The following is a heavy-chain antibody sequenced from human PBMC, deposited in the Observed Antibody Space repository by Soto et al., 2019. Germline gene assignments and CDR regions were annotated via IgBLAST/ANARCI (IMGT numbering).Heavy chain of an antibody. J-gene: IGHJ5*02. CDR1: GYTFTSYA. CDR3: ARDVLRYFDWLLYSWFDP. D-gene: IGHD3-9*01. Sequence: ASVKVSCKASGYTFTSYAMHWVRQAPGQRLEWMGWINAGNGNTKYSQKFQGRVTITRDTSASTTYMGLSSLRSEDTAVYYCARDVLRYFDWLLYSWFDPWGQGTLVTVSS. V-gene: IGHV1-3*01. CDR2: INAGNGNT.